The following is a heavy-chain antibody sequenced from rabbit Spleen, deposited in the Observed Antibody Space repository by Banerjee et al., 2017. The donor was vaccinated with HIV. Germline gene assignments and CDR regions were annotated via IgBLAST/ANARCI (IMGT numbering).Heavy chain of an antibody. CDR1: GFSFSSSYW. Sequence: QEKLVESGGDLVKPEASLTLTCTASGFSFSSSYWICWVRQAPGKGLEWIACSYAGSSGSTYSAIWAKGRFTVSKTSSTTVTLQMTGLTDADTATYFCARDTSSSFSSYGMDLWGPGTLVTVS. CDR2: SYAGSSGST. V-gene: IGHV1S45*01. CDR3: ARDTSSSFSSYGMDL. J-gene: IGHJ6*01. D-gene: IGHD1-1*01.